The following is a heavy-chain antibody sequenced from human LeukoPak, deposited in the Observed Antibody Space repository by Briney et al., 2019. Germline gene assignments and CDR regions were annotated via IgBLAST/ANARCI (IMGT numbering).Heavy chain of an antibody. Sequence: SETLSLTCAVYGGSFSGYYWSWIRQPPGKGLEWIGEINHSGSTNYNPSLKSRVTISVDTSKNQFSLKLSSVTAADTAVYYCARGPYYYGSGSRNWFDPWGQGTLVTVSS. CDR2: INHSGST. J-gene: IGHJ5*02. CDR1: GGSFSGYY. CDR3: ARGPYYYGSGSRNWFDP. V-gene: IGHV4-34*01. D-gene: IGHD3-10*01.